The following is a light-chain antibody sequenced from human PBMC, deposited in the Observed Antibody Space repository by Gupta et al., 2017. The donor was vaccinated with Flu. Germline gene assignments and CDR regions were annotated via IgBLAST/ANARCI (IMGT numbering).Light chain of an antibody. CDR2: KAS. Sequence: DIQMTQSPSTLSASVGDRVTITCRASQSISSWLSWYQQKPGKAPKLLIYKASSLESGVPSRCSGRGSGTLFILTIRSLQPDYVATYCCQQLNCPWTFGQGTKVEIK. CDR1: QSISSW. CDR3: QQLNCPWT. J-gene: IGKJ1*01. V-gene: IGKV1-5*03.